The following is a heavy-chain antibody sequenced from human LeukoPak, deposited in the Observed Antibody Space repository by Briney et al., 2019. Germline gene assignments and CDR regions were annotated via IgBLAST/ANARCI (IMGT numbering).Heavy chain of an antibody. CDR3: ARDPLIVLMSGSYFDY. Sequence: GASVKVSCKASGYTFTSYGISWVRQAPGQGLEWMGWISAYNGNTNYAQKLQDRVTMTTDTSTSTAYMELRSLRSDDTAVYYCARDPLIVLMSGSYFDYWGQGTLVTVSS. D-gene: IGHD2-8*01. J-gene: IGHJ4*02. CDR2: ISAYNGNT. CDR1: GYTFTSYG. V-gene: IGHV1-18*01.